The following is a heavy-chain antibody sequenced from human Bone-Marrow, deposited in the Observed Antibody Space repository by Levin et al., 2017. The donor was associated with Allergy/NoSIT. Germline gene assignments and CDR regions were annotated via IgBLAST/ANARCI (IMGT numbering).Heavy chain of an antibody. V-gene: IGHV3-53*01. D-gene: IGHD1-26*01. CDR3: AKIAVVSALEWGFFDL. J-gene: IGHJ2*01. CDR1: GFTVSNNY. CDR2: TYSGGNT. Sequence: GGSLRLSCAASGFTVSNNYMSWVRQAPGKGLEGVSVTYSGGNTFYADSVKGRFTMSRDRSKNTLYLQMNSLRAEDTAVYYCAKIAVVSALEWGFFDLWGRGTLVTVSS.